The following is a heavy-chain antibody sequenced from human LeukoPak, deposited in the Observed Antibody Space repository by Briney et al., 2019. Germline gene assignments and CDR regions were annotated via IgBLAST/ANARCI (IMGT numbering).Heavy chain of an antibody. J-gene: IGHJ4*02. V-gene: IGHV5-51*01. CDR1: GYSFTSYW. CDR3: ARSYCGCDCSLDY. CDR2: IYPGDSDT. Sequence: HGESLKISCKASGYSFTSYWIGWVRQMPGKGLEWMGIIYPGDSDTRYSTCFQGQVTISAEKSISTAYLQWSSLKASDTAMYYCARSYCGCDCSLDYWGQGTLVTVSS. D-gene: IGHD2-21*02.